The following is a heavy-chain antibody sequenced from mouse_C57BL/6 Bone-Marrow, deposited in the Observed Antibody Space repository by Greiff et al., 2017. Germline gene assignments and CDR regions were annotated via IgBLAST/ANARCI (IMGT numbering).Heavy chain of an antibody. V-gene: IGHV1-64*01. CDR1: GYTFTSYW. Sequence: QVQLQQPGAELVKPGASVKLSCKASGYTFTSYWMHWVKQRPGQGLEWIGMIHPNSGSTNYNEKFKSKATLTVDNSSSTAYMQLSSLTSEDSAVYYCTSFITTVPSLYFDDWGQGTTLTVSS. D-gene: IGHD1-1*01. J-gene: IGHJ2*01. CDR3: TSFITTVPSLYFDD. CDR2: IHPNSGST.